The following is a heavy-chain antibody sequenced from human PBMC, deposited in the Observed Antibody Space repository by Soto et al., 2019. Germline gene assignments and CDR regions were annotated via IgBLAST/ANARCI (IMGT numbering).Heavy chain of an antibody. V-gene: IGHV3-23*01. CDR1: GSTFSSNA. J-gene: IGHJ4*01. CDR2: ISSSGVST. Sequence: PGGSLRLSCAAFGSTFSSNAMSWVRQAPGKGLEWVSGISSSGVSTYYADSVKGRLTISRDNSKNKLYLQMKNLRAEDTAVYYCAKPQGVSCFVPWGQGTMVTVSS. D-gene: IGHD2-2*01. CDR3: AKPQGVSCFVP.